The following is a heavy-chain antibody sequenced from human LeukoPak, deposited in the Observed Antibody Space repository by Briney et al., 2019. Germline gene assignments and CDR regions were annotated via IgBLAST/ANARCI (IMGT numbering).Heavy chain of an antibody. CDR1: GFTFSDYW. CDR3: ASGNSHAFDI. J-gene: IGHJ3*02. V-gene: IGHV3-74*01. Sequence: GGSLRLSCAASGFTFSDYWMHWVRQAPGKGLVWVSTIDLAGEYTTYADSVKGRFTISRDNAKDTLYLQMNSLRAEDTAVYSCASGNSHAFDIWGQGTMVTVSS. CDR2: IDLAGEYT.